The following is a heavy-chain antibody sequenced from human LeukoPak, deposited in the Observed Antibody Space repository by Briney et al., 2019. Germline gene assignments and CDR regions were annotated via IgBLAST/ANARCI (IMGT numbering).Heavy chain of an antibody. V-gene: IGHV1-8*01. CDR1: GYTFTSYD. Sequence: ASLKISCKASGYTFTSYDINWVRQATGQGLEWMGWMNPNSGNTGYAQKLQGRVTMTRNTSISTAYMELSSLRSEDTAVYYCASYSITDDAFDIWGQGTMVTVSS. D-gene: IGHD3-16*01. CDR3: ASYSITDDAFDI. CDR2: MNPNSGNT. J-gene: IGHJ3*02.